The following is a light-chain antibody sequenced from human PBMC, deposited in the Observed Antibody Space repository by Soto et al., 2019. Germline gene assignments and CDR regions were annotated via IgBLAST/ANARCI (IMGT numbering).Light chain of an antibody. CDR2: DNN. V-gene: IGLV1-51*01. CDR1: SCNIGNNY. J-gene: IGLJ1*01. CDR3: GTWDSSLSAYV. Sequence: QSALTQPPSVSAAPGQKVTISCSGSSCNIGNNYVSWYQQLPGTAPKLLIYDNNKRPSGIPDRFSGSKSGTSATLGITGLQTGDEADYYCGTWDSSLSAYVFGTGTKLTVL.